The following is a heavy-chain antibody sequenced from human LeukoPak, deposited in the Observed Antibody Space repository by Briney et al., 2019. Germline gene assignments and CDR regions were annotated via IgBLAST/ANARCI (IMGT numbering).Heavy chain of an antibody. D-gene: IGHD3-22*01. V-gene: IGHV3-30*02. CDR3: VKGHLEVVVITSLDV. CDR2: IWYDGSND. Sequence: GGSLRLSCAASGFIFRSYGMHWLRQAPVKGLEWVAVIWYDGSNDNYADSVKGRFTISRDNSKNTLYLQMNSLRAEDTAVYYCVKGHLEVVVITSLDVWGQGTTVTVSS. CDR1: GFIFRSYG. J-gene: IGHJ6*02.